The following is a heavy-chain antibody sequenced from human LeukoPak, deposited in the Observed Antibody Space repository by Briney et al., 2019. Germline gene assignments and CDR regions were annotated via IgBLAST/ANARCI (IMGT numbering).Heavy chain of an antibody. D-gene: IGHD3-22*01. J-gene: IGHJ4*02. CDR1: GGSFSGYY. CDR2: INHSGST. CDR3: ARASSGYYKLGFDY. V-gene: IGHV4-34*01. Sequence: PSETLSLTCAVYGGSFSGYYWSWIRQPPGKGLEWIGEINHSGSTNYNPSLKSRVTISVDTSKNQFSLKLSSVTAADTAVYYCARASSGYYKLGFDYWGQGTLVTVSS.